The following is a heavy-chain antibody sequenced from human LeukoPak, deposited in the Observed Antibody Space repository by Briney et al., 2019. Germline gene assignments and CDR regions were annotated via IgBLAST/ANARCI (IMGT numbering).Heavy chain of an antibody. J-gene: IGHJ4*02. CDR1: GFTVSSNY. Sequence: GSLRLSCAASGFTVSSNYMSWVRQAPGKGLEWVSVIYSGGSTYYADSVKGRFTISRDNSKNTLYLQMNSLRAEDTAVYYCARDVGTAMGGGRDYWGQGTLVTVSS. D-gene: IGHD5-18*01. CDR3: ARDVGTAMGGGRDY. CDR2: IYSGGST. V-gene: IGHV3-66*01.